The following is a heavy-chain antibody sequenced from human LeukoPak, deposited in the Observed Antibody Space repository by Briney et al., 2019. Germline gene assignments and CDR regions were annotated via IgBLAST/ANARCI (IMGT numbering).Heavy chain of an antibody. Sequence: KASETLSLTCAVYGGSFSSYYWSWIRQPPGKGLEWIGYIYYSGSTNYNPSLKSRVTISVDTSKNQFSLKLSSVTAADTAVYYCARSNPGGYDSLFDYWGQGTLVTVSS. CDR1: GGSFSSYY. CDR2: IYYSGST. V-gene: IGHV4-59*01. CDR3: ARSNPGGYDSLFDY. D-gene: IGHD5-12*01. J-gene: IGHJ4*02.